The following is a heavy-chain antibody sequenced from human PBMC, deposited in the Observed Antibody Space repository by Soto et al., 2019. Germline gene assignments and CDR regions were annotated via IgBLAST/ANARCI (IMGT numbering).Heavy chain of an antibody. V-gene: IGHV3-30-3*01. Sequence: GSLRLSCAASVFTFSSYAMHWVRQAPGKGLEWVAVISYDGSNKYYADSVKGRFTISRDNSKNTLYLQMNSLRAEDTAVYYCAIALVYATTPFDYWGQGTLVTVSS. D-gene: IGHD2-8*01. CDR1: VFTFSSYA. J-gene: IGHJ4*02. CDR3: AIALVYATTPFDY. CDR2: ISYDGSNK.